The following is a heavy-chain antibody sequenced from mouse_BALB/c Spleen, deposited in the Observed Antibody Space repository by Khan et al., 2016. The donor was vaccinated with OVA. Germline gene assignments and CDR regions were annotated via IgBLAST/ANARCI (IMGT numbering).Heavy chain of an antibody. V-gene: IGHV9-3-1*01. D-gene: IGHD3-3*01. CDR1: GYTFTNNG. CDR2: IYTYTGET. J-gene: IGHJ4*01. CDR3: ARGGRRAMAY. Sequence: QIQLVQSGADLKKPGETVKISCKASGYTFTNNGINWVKQAPGQGLEWMGWIYTYTGETKYAADFQGRFAISSETSASTAYLQINNLKTEDTATYFCARGGRRAMAYWGQGTSVTVSS.